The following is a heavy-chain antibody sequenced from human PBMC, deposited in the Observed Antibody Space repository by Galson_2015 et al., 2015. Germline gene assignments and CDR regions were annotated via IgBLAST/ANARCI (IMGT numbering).Heavy chain of an antibody. V-gene: IGHV1-46*02. J-gene: IGHJ4*02. Sequence: SVKVSCKASGYTFHNYYMHWVRQAPGQGLEWIGIINPDGSSTTYTHKFQGRVTMTRDTSTSTVYMELSSLRSEDTAVYYCARGDSAGISQGCDYWGQGTPVTVSS. CDR3: ARGDSAGISQGCDY. CDR2: INPDGSST. D-gene: IGHD3-10*01. CDR1: GYTFHNYY.